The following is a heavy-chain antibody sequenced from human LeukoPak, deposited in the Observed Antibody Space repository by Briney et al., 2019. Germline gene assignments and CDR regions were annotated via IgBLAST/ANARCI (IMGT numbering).Heavy chain of an antibody. J-gene: IGHJ4*02. CDR1: GFTFSSYA. CDR3: ASDPYTLLAVGGLFDY. V-gene: IGHV3-30*04. D-gene: IGHD6-19*01. CDR2: ISYDGSNK. Sequence: GGSLRLSCAASGFTFSSYAMHWVRQAPGKGLEWVAVISYDGSNKYYADSVKGRFTISRDNSKNTLYLQMNSLRAEDTAVYYCASDPYTLLAVGGLFDYWGQGTLVTVSS.